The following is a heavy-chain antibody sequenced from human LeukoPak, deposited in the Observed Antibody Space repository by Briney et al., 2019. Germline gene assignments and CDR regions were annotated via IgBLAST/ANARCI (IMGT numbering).Heavy chain of an antibody. J-gene: IGHJ4*02. V-gene: IGHV3-30*02. CDR3: ARVSSSWELLKGRFDY. Sequence: GGSLRLSCAASGFTFSSYGMHWVRQAPGKGLEWVAFIRYDGSNKYYADSVKGRLTISRDNSKNTLYLQMNSLRAEDTAVYYCARVSSSWELLKGRFDYWGQGTLVTVSS. CDR1: GFTFSSYG. D-gene: IGHD1-26*01. CDR2: IRYDGSNK.